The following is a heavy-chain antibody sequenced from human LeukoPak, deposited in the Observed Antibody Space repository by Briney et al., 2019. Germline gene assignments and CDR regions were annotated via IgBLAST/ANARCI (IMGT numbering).Heavy chain of an antibody. CDR2: THYSGST. V-gene: IGHV4-61*01. D-gene: IGHD1-26*01. CDR1: GASVGSSSCH. Sequence: PSETLSLTCTVSGASVGSSSCHWSWIRQPPGKGLEWIGWTHYSGSTKYNPSLKSRVTISSDRSRNQFSLKLNSLSAADTAVYYCAVYWEGRGGTGSWGQGSLVTVSS. CDR3: AVYWEGRGGTGS. J-gene: IGHJ5*02.